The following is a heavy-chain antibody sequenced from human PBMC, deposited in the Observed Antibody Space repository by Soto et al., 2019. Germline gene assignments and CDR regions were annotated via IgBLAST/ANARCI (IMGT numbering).Heavy chain of an antibody. Sequence: SETLSLTCAVSGGSIINNYWWAWIRQSPGKGLVWIGSIYHSGTTYYNPSLESRVTISLDTSESRFALKLSSVTAADTAVYYCARATGTLRSRNCDYWGQGSLVTVSS. CDR2: IYHSGTT. V-gene: IGHV4-38-2*01. D-gene: IGHD1-1*01. CDR1: GGSIINNYW. CDR3: ARATGTLRSRNCDY. J-gene: IGHJ4*02.